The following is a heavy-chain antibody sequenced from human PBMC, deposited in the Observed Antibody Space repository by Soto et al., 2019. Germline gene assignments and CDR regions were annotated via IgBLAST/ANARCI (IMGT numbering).Heavy chain of an antibody. CDR2: IYYSGST. J-gene: IGHJ5*02. CDR1: GGSISSSSDY. CDR3: ARLYAAAAGT. V-gene: IGHV4-39*01. D-gene: IGHD6-13*01. Sequence: SETLSLTCTVSGGSISSSSDYWGWIRQPPGKGLEWIGSIYYSGSTYYNPSLKSRVTISIDTSKNQFSLKLSSMTAADTAMYYCARLYAAAAGTWGQGTLVTVS.